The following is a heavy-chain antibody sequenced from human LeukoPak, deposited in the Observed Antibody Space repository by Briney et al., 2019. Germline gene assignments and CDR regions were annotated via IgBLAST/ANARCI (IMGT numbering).Heavy chain of an antibody. CDR1: GFTFSSYS. V-gene: IGHV3-21*01. Sequence: GGSLRLSCAASGFTFSSYSMNWVRQAPGKGLEWVSSISSSSSYIYYADSVKGRFTISRDNAKNSLYLQMNSLRAEDTAVYYCARDRSDGDYDFWSGYYPGWFDRWGQGTLVGVCS. CDR2: ISSSSSYI. CDR3: ARDRSDGDYDFWSGYYPGWFDR. D-gene: IGHD3-3*01. J-gene: IGHJ5*02.